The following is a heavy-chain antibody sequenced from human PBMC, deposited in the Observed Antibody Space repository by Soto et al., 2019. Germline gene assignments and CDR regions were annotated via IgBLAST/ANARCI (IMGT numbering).Heavy chain of an antibody. J-gene: IGHJ4*02. CDR1: GYTFTSYA. V-gene: IGHV1-3*01. CDR3: ASVPHFEVQLGTIFDY. Sequence: ASVKVSCKASGYTFTSYAMHWVRQAPGQRLEWMGWINAGNGNTKYSQKFQGRVTITRDTSASTAYMELNSLRAEDTAVYYCASVPHFEVQLGTIFDYWGQGTLVTVSS. CDR2: INAGNGNT. D-gene: IGHD5-18*01.